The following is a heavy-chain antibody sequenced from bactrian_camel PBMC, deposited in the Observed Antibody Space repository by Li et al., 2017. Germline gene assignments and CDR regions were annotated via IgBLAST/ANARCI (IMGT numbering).Heavy chain of an antibody. CDR3: AADEAGLVFHSTCARFDDLRH. Sequence: HVQLVESGGGLVQPGGSLRLSCVASGFTFSSYFMSWVRQAPGKGLEWASSIYRDGTKRYYADSVRGRFTISRDNAKNMLYLQMNSLKPNDTGVYYCAADEAGLVFHSTCARFDDLRHWGQGTQVTVS. CDR2: IYRDGTKR. D-gene: IGHD3*01. J-gene: IGHJ4*01. CDR1: GFTFSSYF. V-gene: IGHV3-2*01.